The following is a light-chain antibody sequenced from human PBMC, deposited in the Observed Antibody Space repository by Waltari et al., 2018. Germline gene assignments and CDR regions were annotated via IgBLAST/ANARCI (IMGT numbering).Light chain of an antibody. V-gene: IGKV1-13*02. CDR1: QGITTA. CDR3: QKYNSAPIFT. CDR2: DAS. Sequence: IQLTQSPSSLSASLGDRVTITCRASQGITTALAWYQPKPGKAPNLLIYDASNLESGVPARFSGSGSGTDFSLTISSLQPEDVATYYCQKYNSAPIFTFGPGTKVDIK. J-gene: IGKJ3*01.